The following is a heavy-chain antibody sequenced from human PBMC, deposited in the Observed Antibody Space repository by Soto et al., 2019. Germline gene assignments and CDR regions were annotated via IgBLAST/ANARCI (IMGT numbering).Heavy chain of an antibody. CDR3: ARDCKYYGSGSYSWYYYGMDV. CDR1: GGSISSGDYY. J-gene: IGHJ6*02. Sequence: ASETLSLTCTVSGGSISSGDYYWSWIRQPPGKGLEWIGYIYYSGSTYYNPSLKSRVTISVDTSKNQFSLKLSSVTAADTAVYYCARDCKYYGSGSYSWYYYGMDVWGQGTTVTVSS. V-gene: IGHV4-30-4*01. CDR2: IYYSGST. D-gene: IGHD3-10*01.